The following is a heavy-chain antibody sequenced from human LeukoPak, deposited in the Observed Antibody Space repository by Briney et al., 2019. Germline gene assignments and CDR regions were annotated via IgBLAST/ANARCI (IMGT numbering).Heavy chain of an antibody. V-gene: IGHV3-7*01. D-gene: IGHD2-2*01. CDR2: IKRDGSEK. CDR3: ARDRWPAAMSDTLLYNWFDP. J-gene: IGHJ5*02. Sequence: GGSLRLSCAASGFTFSGYWMTWVRQAPGKGLQWVANIKRDGSEKYYLDSVKGRFTISRDNAKNSLYLQMNSLRAEDTAVYYCARDRWPAAMSDTLLYNWFDPWGQGTLVTVSS. CDR1: GFTFSGYW.